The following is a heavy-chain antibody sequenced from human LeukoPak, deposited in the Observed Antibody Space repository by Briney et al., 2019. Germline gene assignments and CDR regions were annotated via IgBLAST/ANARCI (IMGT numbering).Heavy chain of an antibody. Sequence: PSETLSLTCAVYGGSFSGYYWSWIRQPPGKGLEWIGEINHSGSTNYNPSLKSRVTISVDTSKNQFSLKLSSVTAADTAVYYCASQYSSSWYNPNDAFDIWGQGKMVTVSS. J-gene: IGHJ3*02. CDR2: INHSGST. D-gene: IGHD6-13*01. CDR3: ASQYSSSWYNPNDAFDI. V-gene: IGHV4-34*01. CDR1: GGSFSGYY.